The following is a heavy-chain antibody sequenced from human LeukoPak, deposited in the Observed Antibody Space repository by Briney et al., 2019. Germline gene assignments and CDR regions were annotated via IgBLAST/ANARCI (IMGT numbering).Heavy chain of an antibody. Sequence: GRSLRLSCAASGFTFSSYAMHWVRQAPGKGLEWEAVISYDGSNKYYADSVKGRFTISRDNSKNTLYLQMNSLRAEDTAVYYCARDGVLWFGEFALSNWFDPWGQGTLVTVSS. CDR1: GFTFSSYA. J-gene: IGHJ5*02. CDR2: ISYDGSNK. CDR3: ARDGVLWFGEFALSNWFDP. D-gene: IGHD3-10*01. V-gene: IGHV3-30*04.